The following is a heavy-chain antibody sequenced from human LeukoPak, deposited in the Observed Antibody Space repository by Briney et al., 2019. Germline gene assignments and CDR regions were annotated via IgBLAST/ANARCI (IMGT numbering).Heavy chain of an antibody. J-gene: IGHJ6*02. D-gene: IGHD7-27*01. Sequence: ETLSLTCTVSGGSISSYYWSWVRQAPGKGLEWVSAITGNGETSYAESVKGRFTNSRDNSHSTLFLQMDTLRAEDTAVYYCARSRWPPVDWGSDGMDVWGQGTTVTVSS. V-gene: IGHV3-53*01. CDR1: GGSISSYY. CDR2: ITGNGET. CDR3: ARSRWPPVDWGSDGMDV.